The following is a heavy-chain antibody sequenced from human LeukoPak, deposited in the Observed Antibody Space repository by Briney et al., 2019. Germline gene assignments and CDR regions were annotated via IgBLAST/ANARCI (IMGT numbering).Heavy chain of an antibody. J-gene: IGHJ4*02. CDR1: GYTFTSYD. D-gene: IGHD1-26*01. Sequence: ASVKVSCKASGYTFTSYDINWVRQATGQGLEWMGWMKPNSGNTGYAQKFQGRVTMTRNTSISTAYMELSSLRSEDTAVYYCARQAVVGANYFDYWGQGTLVTVSS. V-gene: IGHV1-8*01. CDR3: ARQAVVGANYFDY. CDR2: MKPNSGNT.